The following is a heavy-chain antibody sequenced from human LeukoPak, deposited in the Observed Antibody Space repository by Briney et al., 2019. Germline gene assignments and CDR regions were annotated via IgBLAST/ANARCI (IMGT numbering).Heavy chain of an antibody. CDR1: GFSFSSYA. Sequence: PGGSLRLSCSASGFSFSSYAMHWVRQAPGKGLEYVSAISSSGGSTYYADSVKGRFTISRDNSKNTLYLQMSSLRAEDTAVYYCVKDSDYYGSGTLDYWGQGTLVTVSS. CDR3: VKDSDYYGSGTLDY. J-gene: IGHJ4*02. V-gene: IGHV3-64D*06. D-gene: IGHD3-10*01. CDR2: ISSSGGST.